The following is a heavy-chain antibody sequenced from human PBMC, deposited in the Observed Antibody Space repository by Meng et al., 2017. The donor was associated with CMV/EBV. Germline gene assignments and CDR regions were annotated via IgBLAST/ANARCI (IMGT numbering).Heavy chain of an antibody. CDR1: EFTFSNYA. V-gene: IGHV3-23*01. CDR2: ITASGGST. Sequence: GGSLRLSCAASEFTFSNYAMSWVRQAPGRGLAWVSAITASGGSTYYADSVKGRFTVSRDNSKNTLYLQMNSLRAEDTAVYYCARDHRQHLYYYYGMDVWGQGTTVTVSS. CDR3: ARDHRQHLYYYYGMDV. J-gene: IGHJ6*02. D-gene: IGHD5-18*01.